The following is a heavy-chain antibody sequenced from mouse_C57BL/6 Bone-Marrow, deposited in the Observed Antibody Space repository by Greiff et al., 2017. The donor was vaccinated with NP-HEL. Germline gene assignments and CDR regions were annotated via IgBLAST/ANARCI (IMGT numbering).Heavy chain of an antibody. J-gene: IGHJ3*01. CDR3: ARGRGAY. CDR2: ISDGGSYT. Sequence: EVKLVESGGGLVKPGGSLKLSCAASGFTFSSYAMSWVRQTPEKRLAWVATISDGGSYTYYPDNVKGRFTISRDNAKNNLYLQMSHLKSEDTAMYYCARGRGAYWGQGTLVTVSA. V-gene: IGHV5-4*03. CDR1: GFTFSSYA.